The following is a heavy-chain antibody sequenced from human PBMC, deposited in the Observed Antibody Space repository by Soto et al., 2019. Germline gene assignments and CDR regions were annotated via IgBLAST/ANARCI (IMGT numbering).Heavy chain of an antibody. J-gene: IGHJ3*01. Sequence: EVQLLESGGGLVQPGGYLRLSCVASGVTFSNYAMNWVRQATGKGLAWISAISGGGVNTYYTDSVKGGISVSSNNSASTLYLHIDSLRAADTAVYYWAKDIAPNHNDSIGEPFDVWGQGTKVTVSS. CDR2: ISGGGVNT. CDR1: GVTFSNYA. D-gene: IGHD3-22*01. CDR3: AKDIAPNHNDSIGEPFDV. V-gene: IGHV3-23*01.